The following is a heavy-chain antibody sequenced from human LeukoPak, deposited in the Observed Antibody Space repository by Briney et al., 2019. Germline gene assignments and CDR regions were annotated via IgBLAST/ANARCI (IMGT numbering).Heavy chain of an antibody. J-gene: IGHJ4*02. CDR2: IYYSGST. Sequence: SETLSLTCTVSGGSISSSSYYWGWIRQPPGKGLEWIGSIYYSGSTYYNPSLKSRVTISVDTSKNQFSLKLSSVTAADTAVYYCARADEFIVGATTDYFDYWGQGTLVTVSS. V-gene: IGHV4-39*07. D-gene: IGHD1-26*01. CDR1: GGSISSSSYY. CDR3: ARADEFIVGATTDYFDY.